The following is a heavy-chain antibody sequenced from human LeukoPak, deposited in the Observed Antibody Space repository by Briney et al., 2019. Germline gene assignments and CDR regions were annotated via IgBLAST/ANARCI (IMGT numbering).Heavy chain of an antibody. J-gene: IGHJ4*02. D-gene: IGHD6-13*01. CDR2: ISSSSSYI. CDR1: GGSFSGYY. Sequence: PSETLSLTCAVYGGSFSGYYWSWIRQPPGKGLEWVSSISSSSSYIYYADSVKGRFTISRDNAKNSLYLQMNSLRAEDTAVYYCARDPVYSSPLYNDYWGQGTLVTVSS. V-gene: IGHV3-21*01. CDR3: ARDPVYSSPLYNDY.